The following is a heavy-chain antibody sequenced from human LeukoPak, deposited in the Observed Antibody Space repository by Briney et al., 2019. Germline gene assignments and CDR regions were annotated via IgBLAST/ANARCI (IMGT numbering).Heavy chain of an antibody. Sequence: ASVKVSCKTSGFTFKDYYIHWVRQAPGQGLEWMGWLNPYSGGTNYAQKFQGRVTLTRDTSITTAYMDLSSLTSDDTALYYCARALTRYSTAWYGYWGQGTLVTVSS. J-gene: IGHJ4*02. CDR2: LNPYSGGT. CDR1: GFTFKDYY. V-gene: IGHV1-2*02. D-gene: IGHD6-19*01. CDR3: ARALTRYSTAWYGY.